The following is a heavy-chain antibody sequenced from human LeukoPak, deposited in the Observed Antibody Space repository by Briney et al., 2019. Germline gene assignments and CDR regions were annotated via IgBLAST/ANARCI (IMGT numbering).Heavy chain of an antibody. CDR1: GFTFSTFA. V-gene: IGHV3-23*01. J-gene: IGHJ4*02. D-gene: IGHD2-8*02. Sequence: GGSLRLSCAASGFTFSTFAMIWVRQPPGKGLEWVSSIFPSGGEIHYADSVRGRFTISRDNSKSTLSLQMNSLRAEDTAIYYCATYRQVLLLFESWGQGTLVTVSS. CDR3: ATYRQVLLLFES. CDR2: IFPSGGEI.